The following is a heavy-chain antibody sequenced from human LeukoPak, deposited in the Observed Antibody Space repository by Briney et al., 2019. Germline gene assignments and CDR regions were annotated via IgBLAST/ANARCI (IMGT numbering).Heavy chain of an antibody. Sequence: ASVKVSCKASGYTFSSYGISWVRQAPGHGLEWMGWINPNSGGTNYAQKFQGRVTMTRDTSISTAYMELSRLRSDDTAVYYCASRSVTMDADYWGQGTLVIVSS. CDR3: ASRSVTMDADY. J-gene: IGHJ4*02. V-gene: IGHV1-2*02. CDR1: GYTFSSYG. D-gene: IGHD4-17*01. CDR2: INPNSGGT.